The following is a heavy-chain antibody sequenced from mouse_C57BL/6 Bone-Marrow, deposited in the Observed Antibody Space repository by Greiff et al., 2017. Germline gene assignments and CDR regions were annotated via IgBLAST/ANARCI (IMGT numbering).Heavy chain of an antibody. D-gene: IGHD2-5*01. CDR2: INYDGSST. Sequence: EVQVVESEGGLVQPGSSMKLSCTASGFTFSDYYMAWVRQVPEKGLEWVANINYDGSSTYYLDSLKSRFIISRDNAKNILYLQMSSLKSEDTATYYCARDNMGYSNYVGAMDYRGQGTSVTVSS. J-gene: IGHJ4*01. CDR1: GFTFSDYY. CDR3: ARDNMGYSNYVGAMDY. V-gene: IGHV5-16*01.